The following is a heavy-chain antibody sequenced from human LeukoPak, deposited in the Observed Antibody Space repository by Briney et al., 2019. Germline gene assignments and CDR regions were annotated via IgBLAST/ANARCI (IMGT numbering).Heavy chain of an antibody. CDR3: ARGRGSSWYLSGDPSGEWYFDL. V-gene: IGHV4-59*01. J-gene: IGHJ2*01. Sequence: SETLFLTCTVSGDSISSYYWSWIRQPPGKGLEWIGYIYYSGSTNYNPSLKSRVTISVDTSKNQFSLKLSSVTAADTAVYYCARGRGSSWYLSGDPSGEWYFDLWGRGTLVTVSS. CDR1: GDSISSYY. D-gene: IGHD6-13*01. CDR2: IYYSGST.